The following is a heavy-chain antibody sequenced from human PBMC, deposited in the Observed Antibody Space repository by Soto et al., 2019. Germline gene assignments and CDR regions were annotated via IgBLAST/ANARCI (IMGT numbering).Heavy chain of an antibody. V-gene: IGHV3-30-3*01. Sequence: GGSLRLSCAASGFSFSSYAMHWVRQAPGKGLEWVAVISFEGNDKYYSDSVKCRFTISRDENGNTLFLQMNSIRPEATAVYYCARDRYLCSYAFESWGQGTLGAVSS. D-gene: IGHD3-9*01. CDR1: GFSFSSYA. J-gene: IGHJ4*02. CDR2: ISFEGNDK. CDR3: ARDRYLCSYAFES.